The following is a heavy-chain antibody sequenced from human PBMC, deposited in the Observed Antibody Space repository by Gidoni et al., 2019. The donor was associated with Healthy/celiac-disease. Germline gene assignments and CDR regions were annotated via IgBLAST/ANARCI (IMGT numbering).Heavy chain of an antibody. CDR3: ARVGAGRDGYNRVDY. CDR2: IYPSGST. D-gene: IGHD5-12*01. Sequence: QVQLQESGLGLVKPSGTLSLTCAVSGGCISSSNWWSWVRQPPGKGMEWIGEIYPSGSTNYNPSLKSRVTISLDKSKNQFSLKLSSVTAADTAVYYCARVGAGRDGYNRVDYWGQGTLVTVSS. CDR1: GGCISSSNW. J-gene: IGHJ4*02. V-gene: IGHV4-4*02.